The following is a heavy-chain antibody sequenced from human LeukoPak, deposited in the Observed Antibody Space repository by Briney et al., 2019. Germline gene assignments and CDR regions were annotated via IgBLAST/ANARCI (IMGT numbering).Heavy chain of an antibody. J-gene: IGHJ4*02. D-gene: IGHD4-23*01. CDR3: ARDGNSESGGRYYFDY. Sequence: PGGSLRLSCAASGFTFSSYAMSWVRQAPGKGLEWISGISGSGDNTYYADSVKGRFTISRDNSKNTLYVQVNSLGTEDTAAYYCARDGNSESGGRYYFDYWGQGTLVTVSS. V-gene: IGHV3-23*01. CDR2: ISGSGDNT. CDR1: GFTFSSYA.